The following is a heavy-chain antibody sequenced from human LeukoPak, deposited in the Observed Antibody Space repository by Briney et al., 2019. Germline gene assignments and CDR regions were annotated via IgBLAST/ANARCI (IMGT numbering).Heavy chain of an antibody. Sequence: GGSLRLSCAASGFTFSSYWMHWVRQAPGKGLVWVSRINSDGSSTSYADSVKGRFTISRDNAKKTLYLQMNSLRVEDTAVYYCLVILTEPTSPSPDGLDIWGQGTMVTVSS. D-gene: IGHD2-15*01. V-gene: IGHV3-74*01. CDR2: INSDGSST. J-gene: IGHJ3*02. CDR1: GFTFSSYW. CDR3: LVILTEPTSPSPDGLDI.